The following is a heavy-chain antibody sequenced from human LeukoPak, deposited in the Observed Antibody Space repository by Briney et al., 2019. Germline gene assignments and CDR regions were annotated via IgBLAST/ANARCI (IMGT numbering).Heavy chain of an antibody. CDR3: AISPPHRDGYNYAY. CDR2: ITSSSSAI. D-gene: IGHD5-24*01. J-gene: IGHJ4*02. Sequence: GGSLRLSCAASGFTFSSCSMNWVRQAPGKGLEWLSYITSSSSAIYYADSVKGRFTISRDNAKNSLYLQMNNLRAEDTAVYYCAISPPHRDGYNYAYWGQGTLVTVSS. CDR1: GFTFSSCS. V-gene: IGHV3-48*01.